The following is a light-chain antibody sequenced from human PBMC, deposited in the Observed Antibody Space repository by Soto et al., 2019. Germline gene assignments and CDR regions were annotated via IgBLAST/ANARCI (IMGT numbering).Light chain of an antibody. CDR3: YQGYSTAAGT. Sequence: AVSLIAVVAVTLKSSESVLYSSNNKSCLAWYQQKPGHPPKRLLYWASTRESGVPDRFSGSGSQTAFSHTIIRSQHSGFAAFSIYQGYSTAAGTDGQGTKVEI. J-gene: IGKJ1*01. V-gene: IGKV4-1*01. CDR1: ESVLYSSNNKSC. CDR2: WAS.